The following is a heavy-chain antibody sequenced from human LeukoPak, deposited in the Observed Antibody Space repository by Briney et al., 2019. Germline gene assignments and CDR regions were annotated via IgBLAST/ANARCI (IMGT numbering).Heavy chain of an antibody. CDR1: GASFSSYY. D-gene: IGHD4-17*01. Sequence: SETLSLTCTVSGASFSSYYWNWIRQSPGKGLERLGNIHYRGTTNYNPSLKNRVTLSLDTSKSQFVLKVTSVTAADTAVYYCARDEHGDFQGFDYWGQGTRVTVSS. J-gene: IGHJ4*02. V-gene: IGHV4-59*13. CDR3: ARDEHGDFQGFDY. CDR2: IHYRGTT.